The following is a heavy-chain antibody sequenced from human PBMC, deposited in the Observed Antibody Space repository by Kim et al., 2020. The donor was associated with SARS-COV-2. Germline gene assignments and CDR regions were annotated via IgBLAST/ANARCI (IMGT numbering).Heavy chain of an antibody. J-gene: IGHJ4*02. CDR1: GYTFTSYG. CDR2: ISAYNGNT. V-gene: IGHV1-18*01. CDR3: ARAELRYFDWLLQKGSGDFDY. D-gene: IGHD3-9*01. Sequence: ASVKVSCKASGYTFTSYGISWVRQAPGQGLEWMGWISAYNGNTNYAQKLQGRVTMTTDTSTSTAYMELRSLRSDDTAVYYCARAELRYFDWLLQKGSGDFDYWGQGTLVTVSS.